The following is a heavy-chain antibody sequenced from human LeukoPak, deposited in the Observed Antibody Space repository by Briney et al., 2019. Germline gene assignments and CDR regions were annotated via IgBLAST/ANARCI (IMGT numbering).Heavy chain of an antibody. CDR2: INHSGST. D-gene: IGHD2-2*02. V-gene: IGHV4-34*01. J-gene: IGHJ4*02. Sequence: SETLSLTCAVYGGSFSGYYWSWIRQPPGKGLEWIGEINHSGSTNYNPSLKSRVTISVDTSKNQFSLKLSSVTAADTAVYYCASGTPYYCSSTSCYNYWGQGTLVTVSS. CDR1: GGSFSGYY. CDR3: ASGTPYYCSSTSCYNY.